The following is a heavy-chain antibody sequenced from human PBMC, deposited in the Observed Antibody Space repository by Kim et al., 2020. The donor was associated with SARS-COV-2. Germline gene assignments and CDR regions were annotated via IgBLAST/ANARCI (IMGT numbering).Heavy chain of an antibody. Sequence: SGSTIYYADSVKGRFTISRYNAKNSLYLQMNSLRAEDTAVYYCARALGAVWGQGTLVTVSS. D-gene: IGHD3-16*01. CDR3: ARALGAV. V-gene: IGHV3-11*01. J-gene: IGHJ4*02. CDR2: SGSTI.